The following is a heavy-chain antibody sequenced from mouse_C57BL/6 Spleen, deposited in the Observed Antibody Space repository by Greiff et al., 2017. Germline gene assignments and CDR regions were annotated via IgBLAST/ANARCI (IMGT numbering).Heavy chain of an antibody. D-gene: IGHD1-3*01. V-gene: IGHV7-3*01. CDR3: ARYGGNSGSSYYAMDY. CDR1: GFTFTDYY. J-gene: IGHJ4*01. CDR2: IRNKANGYTT. Sequence: EVKLMESGGGLVQPGGSLSLSCAASGFTFTDYYMSWVRQPPGKALEWLGFIRNKANGYTTEYSASVKGRFTISRDNSQSILYLQMNALRAEDSATYYCARYGGNSGSSYYAMDYWGQGTSVTVSS.